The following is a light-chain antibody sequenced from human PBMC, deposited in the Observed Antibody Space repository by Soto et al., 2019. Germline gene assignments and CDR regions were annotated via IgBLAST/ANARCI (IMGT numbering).Light chain of an antibody. CDR2: EVS. V-gene: IGLV2-14*01. J-gene: IGLJ3*02. Sequence: QSALTQPASVSGSPGQSITISCTGTSSDVGGYNYVSWYQQHPGKAPKFMIYEVSNRPSGVSNRFSGSKSGNTASLTISGLQAEDGADYYCSSYTSSRPLVFGGGTKLTVL. CDR3: SSYTSSRPLV. CDR1: SSDVGGYNY.